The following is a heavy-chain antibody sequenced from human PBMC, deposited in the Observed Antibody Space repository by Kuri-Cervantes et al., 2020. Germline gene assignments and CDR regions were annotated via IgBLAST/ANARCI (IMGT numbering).Heavy chain of an antibody. Sequence: SETLSLTCTVSIGSISGYYWICIRQPAGKGLEWIGRIYNSGGTNYNPSLKSRVTISVGKSKNQFSLKLTSVTAADTAVYYCARHLWNYNGSGKNSFDVWGQGTMVTVSS. D-gene: IGHD3-10*01. CDR3: ARHLWNYNGSGKNSFDV. V-gene: IGHV4-4*07. J-gene: IGHJ3*01. CDR2: IYNSGGT. CDR1: IGSISGYY.